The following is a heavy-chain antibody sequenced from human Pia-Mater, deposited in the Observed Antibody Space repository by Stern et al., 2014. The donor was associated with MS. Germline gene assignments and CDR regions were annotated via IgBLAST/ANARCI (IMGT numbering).Heavy chain of an antibody. CDR1: GGSISGVNW. D-gene: IGHD3-16*01. CDR3: ARGGGTHSPTYDY. Sequence: QLQLQESGPGLVKPSGTLSLTCTVSGGSISGVNWWTWVRQPPGKGLEGIGEIYYTGHTNYNPSLRSRVVMWVDKSKNQFSLDLRSVTAADTAVYYCARGGGTHSPTYDYWGQGTLVSVSS. J-gene: IGHJ4*02. V-gene: IGHV4-4*02. CDR2: IYYTGHT.